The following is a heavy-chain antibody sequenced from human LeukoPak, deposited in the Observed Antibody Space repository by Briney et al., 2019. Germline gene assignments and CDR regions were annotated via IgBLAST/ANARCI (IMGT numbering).Heavy chain of an antibody. Sequence: SETLSLTCTVSGGSISSSIYYWGWIRQPPGKGLEWIGSIYYSGSTSYNPSPKSRFTRYVETSKNQFSLKLSSVTAAHTAVYYCARRSSSSPTPYWFDPWGQGTLVTVSS. CDR3: ARRSSSSPTPYWFDP. J-gene: IGHJ5*02. CDR1: GGSISSSIYY. V-gene: IGHV4-39*01. D-gene: IGHD6-6*01. CDR2: IYYSGST.